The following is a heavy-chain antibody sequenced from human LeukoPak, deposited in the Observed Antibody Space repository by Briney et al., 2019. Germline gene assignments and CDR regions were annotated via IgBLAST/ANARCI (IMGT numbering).Heavy chain of an antibody. CDR1: GDSISNYY. Sequence: SETLSLTCTVSGDSISNYYWSWIRQPPGKGLEWLGYIYYSGSSYYNPSLKSRVTMSVDTSKNQFSLKLSSVTAADTAVYYCARDIVAYCGGDCYSNDAFDIWGQGTMVTVSS. CDR3: ARDIVAYCGGDCYSNDAFDI. J-gene: IGHJ3*02. CDR2: IYYSGSS. V-gene: IGHV4-59*12. D-gene: IGHD2-21*01.